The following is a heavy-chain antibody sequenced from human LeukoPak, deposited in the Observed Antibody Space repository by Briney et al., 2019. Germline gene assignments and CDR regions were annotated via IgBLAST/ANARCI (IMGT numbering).Heavy chain of an antibody. CDR3: ANPYYYGSGSPDP. J-gene: IGHJ5*02. Sequence: PGGSLRLSCAASGFTFSSYAMSWVHQAPGKGLEWVSIISGSGGSTYYADSVKGRFTISRDNSKNTLYLQMNSLRAEDTAVYYCANPYYYGSGSPDPWGQGTLVTVSS. CDR2: ISGSGGST. D-gene: IGHD3-10*01. V-gene: IGHV3-23*01. CDR1: GFTFSSYA.